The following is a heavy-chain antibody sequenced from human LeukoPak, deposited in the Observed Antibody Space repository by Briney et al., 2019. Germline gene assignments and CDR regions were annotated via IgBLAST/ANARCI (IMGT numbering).Heavy chain of an antibody. D-gene: IGHD4-11*01. CDR3: ARDPPEGIMTTVPNFDY. CDR2: IIPIFGTA. V-gene: IGHV1-69*05. J-gene: IGHJ4*02. Sequence: SVKVSCKTSGGTFSSYAISWVRQAPGQGLEWMGGIIPIFGTANYAQKFQGRVTITTDESTSTAYMELSSLRSEDTAVYYCARDPPEGIMTTVPNFDYWGQGTLVTVSS. CDR1: GGTFSSYA.